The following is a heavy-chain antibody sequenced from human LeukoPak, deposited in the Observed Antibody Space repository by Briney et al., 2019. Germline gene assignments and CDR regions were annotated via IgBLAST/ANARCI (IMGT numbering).Heavy chain of an antibody. CDR3: ARDTSGSYYWFDP. CDR1: GFTFSRYS. CDR2: ISSSSSYI. V-gene: IGHV3-21*01. J-gene: IGHJ5*02. Sequence: GGSLRLSCAASGFTFSRYSMNWVRQAPGKGLEWVSSISSSSSYIYYADSVKGRFTISRDNAKNSLYLQMNSLRAGDTAVYYCARDTSGSYYWFDPWGQGTLVTVSS. D-gene: IGHD1-26*01.